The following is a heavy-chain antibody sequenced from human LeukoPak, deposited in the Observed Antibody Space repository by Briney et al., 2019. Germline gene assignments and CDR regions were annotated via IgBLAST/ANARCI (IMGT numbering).Heavy chain of an antibody. CDR3: VKSGTWADFDS. Sequence: GGSLRLSCSASGFTFSSYDMHWVRQAPGKGLEYVSGISNKGGSTYYADSVKGRFTISRDNSKNTLHLQMSSLRADDTAVYYCVKSGTWADFDSWGQGTLVTVSS. CDR2: ISNKGGST. D-gene: IGHD1-26*01. V-gene: IGHV3-64D*09. J-gene: IGHJ4*02. CDR1: GFTFSSYD.